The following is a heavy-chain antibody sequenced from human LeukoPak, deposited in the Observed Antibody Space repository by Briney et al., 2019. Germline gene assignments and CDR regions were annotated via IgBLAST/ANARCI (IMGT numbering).Heavy chain of an antibody. D-gene: IGHD7-27*01. V-gene: IGHV3-7*02. J-gene: IGHJ3*02. Sequence: GGSLRLSCAASGLTFSGYWMNWVRQAPGKGLEWVANIKPDGSEKYYVDSVKGRFTISRDNSKNTLYLQMNSLRVEDTAVYYCASATGDNDAFDIWGQGTMVTVSS. CDR2: IKPDGSEK. CDR3: ASATGDNDAFDI. CDR1: GLTFSGYW.